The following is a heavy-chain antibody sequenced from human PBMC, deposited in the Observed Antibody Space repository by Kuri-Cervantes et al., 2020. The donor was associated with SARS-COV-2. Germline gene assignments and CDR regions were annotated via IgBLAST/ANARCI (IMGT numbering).Heavy chain of an antibody. CDR1: GYSISSGYY. D-gene: IGHD4-17*01. CDR3: AGCHDYGDYVSGRLDY. J-gene: IGHJ4*02. CDR2: IYYGGST. V-gene: IGHV4-38-2*01. Sequence: SETLSLTCAVSGYSISSGYYWGWIRQPPGKGLEWIGYIYYGGSTNYNPSLKSRVTISLDASRNQFSLKLNSVAAADTAVYYCAGCHDYGDYVSGRLDYWGQGTLVTVSS.